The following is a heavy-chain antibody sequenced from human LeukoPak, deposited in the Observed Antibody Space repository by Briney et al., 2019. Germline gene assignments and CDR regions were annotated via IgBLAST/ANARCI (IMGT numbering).Heavy chain of an antibody. CDR3: ASPKGRLLYGYSAFDI. Sequence: GESLKISCKGSGYSFTSYWIGWVRQMPGKGLEWMGIIYPGDSDTRYSPSFQGQVTISADKSISTAYLQWSSLKASDTAMYYCASPKGRLLYGYSAFDIWGQGTMVTVSS. J-gene: IGHJ3*02. CDR2: IYPGDSDT. D-gene: IGHD2-2*02. CDR1: GYSFTSYW. V-gene: IGHV5-51*01.